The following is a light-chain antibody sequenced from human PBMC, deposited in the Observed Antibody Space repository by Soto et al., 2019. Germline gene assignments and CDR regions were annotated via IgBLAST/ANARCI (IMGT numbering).Light chain of an antibody. J-gene: IGKJ4*01. CDR2: RAS. Sequence: VMTQSPGTLSLSPGERATLSCRASQSVSSNYVAWYQQKPGQTPKVLIYRASSRATGIPDRFSGSGSGTDFTLTISRLEPEDFAMYYCQQYGSSPLTFGGGTKVDIK. V-gene: IGKV3-20*01. CDR1: QSVSSNY. CDR3: QQYGSSPLT.